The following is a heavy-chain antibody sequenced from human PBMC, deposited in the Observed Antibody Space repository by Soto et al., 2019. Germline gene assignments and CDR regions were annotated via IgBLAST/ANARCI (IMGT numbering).Heavy chain of an antibody. Sequence: TAETLSLTCTVSGYSISSGSYWGWIRQPPGKGPEWIASIYHGGTTFYNPSLKSRITISVDTSNNQFSLKLTSVTAADTAVYYCARVHVMVVAGSTFDYWGHGTLVNVS. J-gene: IGHJ4*01. CDR1: GYSISSGSY. CDR2: IYHGGTT. V-gene: IGHV4-38-2*02. D-gene: IGHD6-19*01. CDR3: ARVHVMVVAGSTFDY.